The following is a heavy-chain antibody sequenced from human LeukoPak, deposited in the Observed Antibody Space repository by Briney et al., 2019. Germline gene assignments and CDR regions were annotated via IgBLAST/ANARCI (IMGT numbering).Heavy chain of an antibody. Sequence: GESLKISCKGSGYSFTSYWISWVRQMPGKGLEWMGRIDPSDSYTNYSPSFQGHVTISADKPISTAYLQWSSLKASDTAMYYCATDFDWLQVYWGQGTLVTVSS. D-gene: IGHD3-9*01. V-gene: IGHV5-10-1*01. CDR3: ATDFDWLQVY. J-gene: IGHJ4*02. CDR2: IDPSDSYT. CDR1: GYSFTSYW.